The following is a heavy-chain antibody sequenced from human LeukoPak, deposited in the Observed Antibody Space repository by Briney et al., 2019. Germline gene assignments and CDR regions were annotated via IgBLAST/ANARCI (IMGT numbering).Heavy chain of an antibody. J-gene: IGHJ5*02. Sequence: ASVKVSCKASGYTFTSYGISWVRQAPGQGLEWMGWISAYNGNTNYAQKLQGRVTMTTDTSTSTAYMELRSLRSDDTAVYYCARDNREYQLRVRGDLDPWGQGTLVTVSS. CDR1: GYTFTSYG. V-gene: IGHV1-18*01. CDR3: ARDNREYQLRVRGDLDP. D-gene: IGHD2-2*01. CDR2: ISAYNGNT.